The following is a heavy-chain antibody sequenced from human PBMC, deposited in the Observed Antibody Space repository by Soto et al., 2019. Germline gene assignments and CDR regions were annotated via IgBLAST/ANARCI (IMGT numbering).Heavy chain of an antibody. CDR3: AHRVLRTVVGLVTTTAIYFDF. Sequence: QITLNESGPTVVRPTETLTLTCRFSGFSLTTSGVGVGWIRQSPGKAPEWLALIYWDDDKRYSASLKSRLTITKDTPKNQVVLTVSDLDPTDTATYYCAHRVLRTVVGLVTTTAIYFDFWGQGTPVAVSS. J-gene: IGHJ4*02. CDR1: GFSLTTSGVG. D-gene: IGHD3-3*01. CDR2: IYWDDDK. V-gene: IGHV2-5*02.